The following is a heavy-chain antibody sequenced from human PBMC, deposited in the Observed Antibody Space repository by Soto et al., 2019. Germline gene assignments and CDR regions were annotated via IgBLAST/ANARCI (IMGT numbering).Heavy chain of an antibody. CDR2: IYYSGST. D-gene: IGHD3-22*01. CDR3: ARGRSDYYDSSGYYLYYFDY. V-gene: IGHV4-31*03. J-gene: IGHJ4*02. CDR1: GGSISSGGYY. Sequence: LSLTCTVSGGSISSGGYYWSWIRQHPGKGLEWIGYIYYSGSTYYNPSLKSRVTISVDTSKNQFSLKLSSVTAADTAVYYCARGRSDYYDSSGYYLYYFDYWGQGTLVTVSS.